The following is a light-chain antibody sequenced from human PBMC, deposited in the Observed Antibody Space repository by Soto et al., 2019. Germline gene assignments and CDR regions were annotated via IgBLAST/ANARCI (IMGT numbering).Light chain of an antibody. CDR2: GAS. V-gene: IGKV3-20*01. CDR3: QQYGSSPLLT. CDR1: QSVSSSY. J-gene: IGKJ4*01. Sequence: EIVLTQSPGTLSLSQGKRATLSCRASQSVSSSYLAWYQQKPGQAPRLLIYGASSRATGIPDRFSGSGSGTDFTLTISRLEPEDFAVYYCQQYGSSPLLTFGGGTKVEIK.